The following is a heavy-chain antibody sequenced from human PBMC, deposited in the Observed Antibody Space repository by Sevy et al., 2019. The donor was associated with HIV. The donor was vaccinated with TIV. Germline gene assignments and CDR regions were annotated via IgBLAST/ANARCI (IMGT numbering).Heavy chain of an antibody. CDR1: GFIVTSHY. D-gene: IGHD3-3*01. CDR3: ARVPRYDEPYYFDY. V-gene: IGHV3-53*01. Sequence: GGSLRLSCAASGFIVTSHYMAWVRQAPGKGLEWVSSIYTGGGTYYADSVKGRFTISRDNSKNTLYLQMNSLGAEDTAFYYCARVPRYDEPYYFDYWGQGALVTVSS. CDR2: IYTGGGT. J-gene: IGHJ4*02.